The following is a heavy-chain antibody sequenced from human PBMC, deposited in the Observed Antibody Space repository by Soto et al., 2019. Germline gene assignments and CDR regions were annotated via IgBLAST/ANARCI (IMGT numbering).Heavy chain of an antibody. J-gene: IGHJ2*01. Sequence: GQGLEWMVLINPSGGSTSYAQKFQGRVTMTRDTSTSTVYMELSSLRSEDTAVYYCAKAGDGKRYCSMVSAFLLNRSSDL. CDR3: AKAGDGKRYCSMVSAFLLNRSSDL. CDR2: INPSGGST. V-gene: IGHV1-46*03. D-gene: IGHD3-9*01.